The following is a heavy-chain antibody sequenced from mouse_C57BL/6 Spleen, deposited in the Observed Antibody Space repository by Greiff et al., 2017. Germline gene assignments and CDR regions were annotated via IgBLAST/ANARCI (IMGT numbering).Heavy chain of an antibody. Sequence: QVQLKESGAELVRPGASVTLSCKASGYTFTDYEMHWVKQTPVHGLEWIGAIDPETGGTAYNQKFKGKAILTADKSSSTAYMELRSLTSEDSAVYYCTTGIYYGNLFDDWGQGTTLTVSS. D-gene: IGHD2-1*01. V-gene: IGHV1-15*01. CDR2: IDPETGGT. CDR3: TTGIYYGNLFDD. J-gene: IGHJ2*01. CDR1: GYTFTDYE.